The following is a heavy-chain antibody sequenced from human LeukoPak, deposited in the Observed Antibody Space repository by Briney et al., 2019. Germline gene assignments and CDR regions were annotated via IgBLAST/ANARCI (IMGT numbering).Heavy chain of an antibody. CDR3: ARRGYSYVHTDY. V-gene: IGHV4-34*01. Sequence: SETLSLTCAVYGGSFSGYYWSWIRQPPGKGLEWIGEINHSGSTNYNPSLKSRVTISVDTSKNQFSLKLSSVTAADTAVYYCARRGYSYVHTDYWGQGTLVTVSS. J-gene: IGHJ4*02. CDR2: INHSGST. D-gene: IGHD5-18*01. CDR1: GGSFSGYY.